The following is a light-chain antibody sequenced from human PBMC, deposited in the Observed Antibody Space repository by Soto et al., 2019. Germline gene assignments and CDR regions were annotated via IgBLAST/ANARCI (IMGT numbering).Light chain of an antibody. CDR2: DAS. CDR1: QSVGSN. Sequence: ELVMTQSPVTLSVSPGERVALSCRASQSVGSNFAWYQQRPGQAPRVLIYDASTRATGIPARFSGSGSATEFTLTISSPQCEDFAVYYCQQYNNWPYTFGQGTKLEIK. CDR3: QQYNNWPYT. J-gene: IGKJ2*01. V-gene: IGKV3D-15*01.